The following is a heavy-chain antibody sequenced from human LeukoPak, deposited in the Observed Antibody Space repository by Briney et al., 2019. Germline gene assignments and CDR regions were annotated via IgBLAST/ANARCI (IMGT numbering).Heavy chain of an antibody. CDR2: VYYSGST. Sequence: SETLSLTCTVSGGSISSSNYYWAWICQPPGKGLEWIGSVYYSGSTYYNPSLKSRVTISVDTSKNQLSLNLSSVTAADSAVYYCASPKYAYSSSWYYFVYWGQGTLVTVSS. D-gene: IGHD6-13*01. J-gene: IGHJ4*02. V-gene: IGHV4-39*01. CDR1: GGSISSSNYY. CDR3: ASPKYAYSSSWYYFVY.